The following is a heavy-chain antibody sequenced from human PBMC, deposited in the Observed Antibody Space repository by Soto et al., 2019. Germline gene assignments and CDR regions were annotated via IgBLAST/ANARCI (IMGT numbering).Heavy chain of an antibody. Sequence: PSETLSLTCTVCGGSISSYYWSWLQQPPGKVQERIGNIYYNGSTNYDHTLQSRVTISVDTSKTQSSLKLSSVTADDTAVYYCAGLDYGDYCLDGWGQGTLVTVSS. V-gene: IGHV4-59*08. CDR1: GGSISSYY. CDR3: AGLDYGDYCLDG. D-gene: IGHD4-17*01. J-gene: IGHJ4*02. CDR2: IYYNGST.